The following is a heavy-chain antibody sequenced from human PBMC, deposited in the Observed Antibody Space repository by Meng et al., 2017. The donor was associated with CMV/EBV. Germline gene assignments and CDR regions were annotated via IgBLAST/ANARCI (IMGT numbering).Heavy chain of an antibody. D-gene: IGHD6-19*01. Sequence: SETLSLTCAVYGGSFSGYYWSWIRQPPGKGLEWIGEINHSGSTNYNPSLKSRVTISVDTSKNQFSLKLSSVTAADTAVYYCARARKSPVAGTSRGNYFDYWGQGTLVTVSS. CDR3: ARARKSPVAGTSRGNYFDY. J-gene: IGHJ4*02. CDR1: GGSFSGYY. CDR2: INHSGST. V-gene: IGHV4-34*01.